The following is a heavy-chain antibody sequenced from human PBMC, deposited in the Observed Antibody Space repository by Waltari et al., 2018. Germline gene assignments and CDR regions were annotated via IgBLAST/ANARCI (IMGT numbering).Heavy chain of an antibody. J-gene: IGHJ3*02. CDR3: ARGSGYCGGDCYSAAFDI. Sequence: ISWVRQAPGQGLEWMGGIIPIFGTANYAQKFQGRVTITTDESTSTAYMELSSLRSEDTAVYYCARGSGYCGGDCYSAAFDIWGQGTMVTVSS. V-gene: IGHV1-69*05. D-gene: IGHD2-21*01. CDR2: IIPIFGTA.